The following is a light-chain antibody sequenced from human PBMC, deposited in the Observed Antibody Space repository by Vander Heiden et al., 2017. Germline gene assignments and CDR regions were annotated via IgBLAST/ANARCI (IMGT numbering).Light chain of an antibody. CDR1: NSDVGGYNY. J-gene: IGLJ2*01. V-gene: IGLV2-11*01. CDR2: DVS. Sequence: QSALTQPRSVSGSPGQSVTISCTGTNSDVGGYNYVSWYQQHPGKAPKLMIYDVSKRPSGVPDRFSGSKSGNTASLTISGLQAEDEADYYCCSYAGSYTSHVVFGGGTKLTVL. CDR3: CSYAGSYTSHVV.